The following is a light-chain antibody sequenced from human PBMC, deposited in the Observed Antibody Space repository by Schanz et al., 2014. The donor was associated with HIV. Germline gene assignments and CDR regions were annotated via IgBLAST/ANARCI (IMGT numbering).Light chain of an antibody. Sequence: QSALTQPASVSGSPGQSISISCTGTSGDVGSYNYVSWYQQHPGKAPKLMIYDVSNRPSGVSSRFSGSKSGNTASLTISGLQADDEAEEGCCSYADGGTYVFGSGTKLTVL. CDR2: DVS. J-gene: IGLJ1*01. CDR3: CSYADGGTYV. CDR1: SGDVGSYNY. V-gene: IGLV2-14*03.